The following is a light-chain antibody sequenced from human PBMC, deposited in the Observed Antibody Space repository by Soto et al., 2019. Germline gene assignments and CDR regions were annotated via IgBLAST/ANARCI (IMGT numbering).Light chain of an antibody. CDR2: GAS. CDR1: QSLSGNY. J-gene: IGKJ5*01. Sequence: EIVLTQSPGTLSLSPGERATLSCRASQSLSGNYLAWYQQRPGQAPRLLIHGASNRATGIPDRFSGSGSGTECTLTISRLEHDDFAVYYCQQYGTSPRTFGQGTRLEIK. V-gene: IGKV3-20*01. CDR3: QQYGTSPRT.